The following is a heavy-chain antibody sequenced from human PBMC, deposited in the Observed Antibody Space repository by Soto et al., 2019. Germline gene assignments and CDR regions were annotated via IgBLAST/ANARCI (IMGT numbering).Heavy chain of an antibody. V-gene: IGHV5-10-1*01. J-gene: IGHJ5*02. CDR3: ARHSESTEEWFDP. D-gene: IGHD4-4*01. CDR2: IDPSDSYT. CDR1: GYSFTSYW. Sequence: GESLKISCKGSGYSFTSYWISWVRQMPGKGLEWMGRIDPSDSYTNYSPSFQGHVTISADKSISTAYLQWSSLKALDTAMYYCARHSESTEEWFDPWGQGTLVTVSS.